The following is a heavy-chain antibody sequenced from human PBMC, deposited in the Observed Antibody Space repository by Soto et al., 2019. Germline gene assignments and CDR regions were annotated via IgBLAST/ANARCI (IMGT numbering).Heavy chain of an antibody. CDR2: ITGSDGRT. D-gene: IGHD5-12*01. CDR3: AKNSAATIRVGFDY. J-gene: IGHJ4*02. V-gene: IGHV3-23*01. Sequence: EVQLSESGGGLVQPGGSLRLSCAASGFTFATYTMSWVRQTPGKGLEWVSAITGSDGRTYYADSVKGRFTISRDNSKNTLYLQMNSLGAEDTAVYYCAKNSAATIRVGFDYWGQGTLVTVSS. CDR1: GFTFATYT.